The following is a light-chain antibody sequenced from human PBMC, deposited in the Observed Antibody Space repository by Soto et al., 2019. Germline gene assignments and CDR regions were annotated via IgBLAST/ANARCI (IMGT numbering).Light chain of an antibody. V-gene: IGLV2-14*01. CDR2: EVT. J-gene: IGLJ1*01. CDR3: SSYSSSSTLCV. Sequence: QSALTQPASVSGSPGQSITISCTGTRSDVGGYNYVSWYQQHPGKAPKLMIYEVTNRPTGVSNPFSGSKSGNRASLTISGLQAEDEADYYCSSYSSSSTLCVFGSGTKVTV. CDR1: RSDVGGYNY.